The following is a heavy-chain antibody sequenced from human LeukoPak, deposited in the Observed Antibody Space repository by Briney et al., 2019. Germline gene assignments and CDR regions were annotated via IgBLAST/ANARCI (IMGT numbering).Heavy chain of an antibody. D-gene: IGHD2-2*01. CDR3: ARQEYCSSTSCGMDV. Sequence: GASVKVSCKASGYTFTGYYMHWVRQAPGQGLEWMGWINPNSGGANYAQKFQGRVTMTRDTSISTAYMELSRLRSDDTAVYYCARQEYCSSTSCGMDVWGKGTTVAVSS. CDR1: GYTFTGYY. J-gene: IGHJ6*04. CDR2: INPNSGGA. V-gene: IGHV1-2*02.